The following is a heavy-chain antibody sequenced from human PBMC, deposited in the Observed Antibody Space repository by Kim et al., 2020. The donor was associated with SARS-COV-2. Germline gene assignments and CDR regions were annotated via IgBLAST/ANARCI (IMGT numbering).Heavy chain of an antibody. CDR2: INHSGST. CDR3: AREGKGGSGSYYKLYYYYGMDV. D-gene: IGHD3-10*01. J-gene: IGHJ6*02. CDR1: GGSFSGYY. Sequence: SETLSLTCAVYGGSFSGYYWSWIRQPPGKGLEWIGEINHSGSTNYNPSLKSRVTISVDTSKNQFSLKLSSVTAADTAVYYCAREGKGGSGSYYKLYYYYGMDVWGQGTTVTVSS. V-gene: IGHV4-34*01.